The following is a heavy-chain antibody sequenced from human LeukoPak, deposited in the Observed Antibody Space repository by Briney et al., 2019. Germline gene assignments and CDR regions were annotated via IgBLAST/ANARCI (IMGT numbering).Heavy chain of an antibody. J-gene: IGHJ4*02. Sequence: GGSLRLSCAASGFTFSSYAMSWVRQAPGKGLEWVSAISGSGGSTYYADSVKGRFTISRDNSKNTLYLQMNSLRAEDTAVYYCAKDVGTIFGVVIPTGFDYWGQGTLVTVSS. V-gene: IGHV3-23*01. CDR2: ISGSGGST. CDR1: GFTFSSYA. CDR3: AKDVGTIFGVVIPTGFDY. D-gene: IGHD3-3*01.